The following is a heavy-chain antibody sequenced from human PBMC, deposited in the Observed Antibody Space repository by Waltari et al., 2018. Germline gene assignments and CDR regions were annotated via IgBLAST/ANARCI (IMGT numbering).Heavy chain of an antibody. J-gene: IGHJ4*02. CDR3: ARARVGGVAATSPWGY. Sequence: QVQLVQSGAEVKKPGASVKVPCKASGYTFTGYYMHWVRPAPGQGLEWMGRINPNSGGTNYAQKFQGRVTMTRDTSISTAYMELSRLRSDDTAVYYCARARVGGVAATSPWGYWGQGTLVTVSS. CDR1: GYTFTGYY. V-gene: IGHV1-2*06. D-gene: IGHD2-15*01. CDR2: INPNSGGT.